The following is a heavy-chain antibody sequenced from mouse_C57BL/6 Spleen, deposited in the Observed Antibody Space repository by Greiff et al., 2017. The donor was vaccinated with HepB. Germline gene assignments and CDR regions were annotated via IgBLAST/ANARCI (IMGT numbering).Heavy chain of an antibody. J-gene: IGHJ3*01. CDR2: INPNNGGT. D-gene: IGHD1-1*01. V-gene: IGHV1-22*01. Sequence: EVQLQQSGPELVKPGASVKMSCKASGYTFTDYNMHWVKQSHGKSLEWIGYINPNNGGTSYNQKFKGKATLTVNKSSSTAYMDLRSLTSGDSAVYYGAREITTVVADWGQGTRVTVSA. CDR1: GYTFTDYN. CDR3: AREITTVVAD.